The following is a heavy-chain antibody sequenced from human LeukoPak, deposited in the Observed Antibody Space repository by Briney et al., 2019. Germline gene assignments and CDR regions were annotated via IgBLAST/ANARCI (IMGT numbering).Heavy chain of an antibody. CDR2: ISAYNGNT. V-gene: IGHV1-18*04. CDR3: ARDPLYCSGGSCYAVPYYYYGMDV. J-gene: IGHJ6*04. CDR1: GYTFTSYG. D-gene: IGHD2-15*01. Sequence: GASVKVSCKASGYTFTSYGISWVRQAPGQGLEWMGWISAYNGNTNYAQKLQGRVTMTTDTSTSTAYMELRSLRSDDTAVYYCARDPLYCSGGSCYAVPYYYYGMDVWGKGTTVTVSS.